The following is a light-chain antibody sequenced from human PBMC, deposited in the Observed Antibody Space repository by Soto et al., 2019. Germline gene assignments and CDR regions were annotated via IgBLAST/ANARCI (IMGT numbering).Light chain of an antibody. CDR2: LGS. CDR1: QSLLHSNGYTY. Sequence: VLTQSPLSLPVTPGESASISCRSSQSLLHSNGYTYLDWYVQKPGQSPQLLMSLGSNRASGVPDRFSVTGSGTDLTLKVSRVEAEDVGVYYCMQALQTPITFGHGTRLEI. J-gene: IGKJ5*01. CDR3: MQALQTPIT. V-gene: IGKV2-28*01.